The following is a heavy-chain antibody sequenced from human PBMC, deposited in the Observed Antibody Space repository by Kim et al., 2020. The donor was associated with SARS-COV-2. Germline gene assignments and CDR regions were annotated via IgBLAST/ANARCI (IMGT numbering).Heavy chain of an antibody. V-gene: IGHV3-74*03. Sequence: GGSLRLSCSASGVPFRGNWMQWVRQRPGQGLVWVSLINGDGGMTTYADSVKGRFTVSRGGPENTLHLQMNRLRPEDTAVCYCATGNYWEALDWGRGTLVT. J-gene: IGHJ4*02. CDR2: INGDGGMT. D-gene: IGHD1-7*01. CDR3: ATGNYWEALD. CDR1: GVPFRGNW.